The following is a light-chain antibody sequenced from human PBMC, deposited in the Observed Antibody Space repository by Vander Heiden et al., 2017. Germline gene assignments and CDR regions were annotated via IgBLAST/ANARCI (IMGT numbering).Light chain of an antibody. Sequence: DIQMTQSPSSLSASVGARVTITCRASQNISSHLNWYQHKPGKAPKLLIYAASSLQSGVPARFSGSGSGTDFPLTISRLQPEDFATYYCQQSDSSPFTFGQGTKLEIK. CDR1: QNISSH. J-gene: IGKJ2*01. CDR2: AAS. V-gene: IGKV1-39*01. CDR3: QQSDSSPFT.